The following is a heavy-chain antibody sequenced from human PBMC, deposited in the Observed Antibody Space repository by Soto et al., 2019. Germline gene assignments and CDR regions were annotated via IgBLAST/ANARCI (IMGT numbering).Heavy chain of an antibody. V-gene: IGHV1-69*13. CDR2: IIPIFGTA. CDR3: ARDTYYYDSSGVYAFEI. J-gene: IGHJ3*02. D-gene: IGHD3-22*01. CDR1: GGTFSSYA. Sequence: ASVKVSCKASGGTFSSYAISWVRQAPGQGLEWVGGIIPIFGTANYAQKFQGRVTITADESTSTAYMELSSLRSEDTAVYYCARDTYYYDSSGVYAFEIWGQGTMVTVSS.